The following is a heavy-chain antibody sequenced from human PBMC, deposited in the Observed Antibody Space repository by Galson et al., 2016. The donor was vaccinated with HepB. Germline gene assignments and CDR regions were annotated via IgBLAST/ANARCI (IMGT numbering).Heavy chain of an antibody. CDR3: AKVGHAFWKTYFAHAYYFDY. J-gene: IGHJ4*02. CDR2: IYGSGGST. Sequence: SLRLSCAASGFTFSNYAMSWVRQAPGKGLEWVSTIYGSGGSTFHADSVKGRFTISRDNSKHTLYLQMSSLRAEDTAAYYCAKVGHAFWKTYFAHAYYFDYWGQGNLVTVSS. D-gene: IGHD3-3*01. CDR1: GFTFSNYA. V-gene: IGHV3-23*01.